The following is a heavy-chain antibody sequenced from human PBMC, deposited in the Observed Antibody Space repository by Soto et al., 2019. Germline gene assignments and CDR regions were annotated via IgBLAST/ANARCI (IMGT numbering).Heavy chain of an antibody. D-gene: IGHD2-21*02. CDR1: GFTFSSYG. CDR2: IWYDGSNK. J-gene: IGHJ6*02. V-gene: IGHV3-33*01. CDR3: ARDVCSDCYENYYYYGMDV. Sequence: GGSLRLSCAASGFTFSSYGMHWVRQAPGKGLEWVAVIWYDGSNKYYADSVKGRFTISRDNSKNTLYLQMNSLRAEDTAVYYCARDVCSDCYENYYYYGMDVWGQGTTVTVSS.